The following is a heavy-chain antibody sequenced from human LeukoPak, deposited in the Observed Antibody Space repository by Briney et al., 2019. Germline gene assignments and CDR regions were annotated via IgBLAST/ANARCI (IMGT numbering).Heavy chain of an antibody. CDR3: ARYDIAVAAVDY. CDR2: IYYSGST. CDR1: GGSISSSSYY. Sequence: SETLSLTCTVSGGSISSSSYYWGWIRQPPGKGLEWIGSIYYSGSTYYNPSLNSRVTISVDTSKNQFSLKLSSVTAADTAVYYCARYDIAVAAVDYWGQGTLVTVSS. V-gene: IGHV4-39*07. J-gene: IGHJ4*02. D-gene: IGHD6-19*01.